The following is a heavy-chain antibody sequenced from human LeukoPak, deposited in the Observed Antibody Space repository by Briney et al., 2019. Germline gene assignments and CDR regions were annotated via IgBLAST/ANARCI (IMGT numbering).Heavy chain of an antibody. V-gene: IGHV4-4*07. CDR1: GGSISSYY. J-gene: IGHJ6*03. CDR3: ARGGGGGYGYFDYYYYYMDV. Sequence: SETLSLTCTVSGGSISSYYWSWIRQPAGKGLEWIGRIYTSGSTNYNPSLKSRVTISVDTSKNQFSLKLSSVTAADTAVYYCARGGGGGYGYFDYYYYYMDVWGKGTTVTISS. D-gene: IGHD5-18*01. CDR2: IYTSGST.